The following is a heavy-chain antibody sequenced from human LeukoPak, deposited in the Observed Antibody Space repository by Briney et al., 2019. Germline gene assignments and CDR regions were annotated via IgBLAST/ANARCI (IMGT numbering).Heavy chain of an antibody. Sequence: SETLSLTCTVSGGSISSYYWSWIRQPPGKGLEWIGYIYYSGSTNYNPSLKSRVTISVDTSRNQFSLKLSSVTAADTAVYYCARAIGDILTGYSLLHYFDYWGQGTLVTVSS. D-gene: IGHD3-9*01. CDR1: GGSISSYY. J-gene: IGHJ4*02. CDR3: ARAIGDILTGYSLLHYFDY. CDR2: IYYSGST. V-gene: IGHV4-59*12.